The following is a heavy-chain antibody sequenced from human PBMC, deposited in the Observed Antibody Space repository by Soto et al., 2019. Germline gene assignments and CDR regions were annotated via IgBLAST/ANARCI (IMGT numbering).Heavy chain of an antibody. V-gene: IGHV3-23*01. CDR2: ISGSGGST. CDR3: AKDGWGPSQPPNWGVFEFDY. D-gene: IGHD7-27*01. J-gene: IGHJ4*02. CDR1: GFTFSSYA. Sequence: GESLKISCAASGFTFSSYAMSWVRQAPGKGLEWVSAISGSGGSTYYADSVKGRFTISRDNSKNTLYLQMNSLRAEATAVYSCAKDGWGPSQPPNWGVFEFDYWGQGTLVTVSS.